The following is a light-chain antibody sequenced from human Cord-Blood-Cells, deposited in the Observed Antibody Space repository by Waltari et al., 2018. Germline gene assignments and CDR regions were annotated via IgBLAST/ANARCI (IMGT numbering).Light chain of an antibody. CDR1: QSVSSSY. V-gene: IGKV3-20*01. CDR2: GAS. Sequence: ELVLTQSPGTLSLPPGERATLSCRASQSVSSSYLAWYQQKPGQAPRLLIYGASSRATGIPDRFSGSGSGTDFTLTISRLEPEDFAVYYCQQYGSSPAFDQGTKVEIK. J-gene: IGKJ1*01. CDR3: QQYGSSPA.